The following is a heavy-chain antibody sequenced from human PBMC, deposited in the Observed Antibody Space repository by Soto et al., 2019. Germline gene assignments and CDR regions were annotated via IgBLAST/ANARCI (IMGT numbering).Heavy chain of an antibody. Sequence: QVQLVQSGAEVKKPGASVKVSCKTSGYTFNEYYIHWMRQVPGQGLEWMGWTNPNSGGTKFAKKFKGRITGTSETSTSPVYMELSRLRSDDTAVYYCARRLGGGGDYFYGMDVWGQGTAVTVS. J-gene: IGHJ6*02. CDR2: TNPNSGGT. CDR1: GYTFNEYY. CDR3: ARRLGGGGDYFYGMDV. D-gene: IGHD3-10*01. V-gene: IGHV1-2*02.